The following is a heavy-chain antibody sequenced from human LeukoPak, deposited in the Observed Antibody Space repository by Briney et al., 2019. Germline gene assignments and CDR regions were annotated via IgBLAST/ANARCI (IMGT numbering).Heavy chain of an antibody. CDR3: ARFSSGGKDFDY. CDR1: GFSLSTSGMR. V-gene: IGHV2-70*04. Sequence: SGPALVKPTQTLTLTCTFSGFSLSTSGMRVSWIRQPPGKALEWLARIDWDDDKFYSTSLKTRLTISKDTSKNQVVLTMTNMDPVDTATYYCARFSSGGKDFDYWGQGTLVTVSS. CDR2: IDWDDDK. D-gene: IGHD4-23*01. J-gene: IGHJ4*02.